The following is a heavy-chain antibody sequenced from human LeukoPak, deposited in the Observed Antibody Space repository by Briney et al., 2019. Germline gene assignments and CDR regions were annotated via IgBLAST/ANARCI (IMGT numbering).Heavy chain of an antibody. V-gene: IGHV4-30-4*08. CDR2: IYYSGST. J-gene: IGHJ3*02. D-gene: IGHD2-15*01. Sequence: SETLSLTCTVSGGSISSGDYYWSWIRQPPGKGLEWIGYIYYSGSTYYNPSLKSRVTISVDTSKNQFSLKLSSVTAADTAVYYCASGHIPTEGLQGAFDIWGQGTMVTVSS. CDR3: ASGHIPTEGLQGAFDI. CDR1: GGSISSGDYY.